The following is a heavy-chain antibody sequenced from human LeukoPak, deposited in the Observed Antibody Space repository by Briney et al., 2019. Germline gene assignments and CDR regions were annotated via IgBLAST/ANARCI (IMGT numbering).Heavy chain of an antibody. Sequence: ASVKVSCKASGYTFTGYYMHWVRQAPGQGLEWMGWINPDSGGTNYAQKFQGRVTMTRDTSITTAYMELSRLTSDDTAVYYCAKDSAFYYIDVWGKGTTVIISS. V-gene: IGHV1-2*02. CDR1: GYTFTGYY. CDR2: INPDSGGT. J-gene: IGHJ6*03. CDR3: AKDSAFYYIDV. D-gene: IGHD3-10*01.